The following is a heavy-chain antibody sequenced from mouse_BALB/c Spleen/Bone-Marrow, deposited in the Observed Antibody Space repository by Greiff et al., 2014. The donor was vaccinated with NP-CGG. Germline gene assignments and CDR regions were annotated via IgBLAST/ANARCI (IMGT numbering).Heavy chain of an antibody. V-gene: IGHV1-18*01. D-gene: IGHD3-3*01. CDR1: GYTFTEYS. Sequence: EVQLQESGPELVKPGASVKISCKASGYTFTEYSMHWVKQSHGKSLEWIGGINPNNGVTSYNQKFKDKATLTVDKSSNTAYMELRSLTSEDSAVYFCARWGWDFATGYWGQGTSVTVSS. CDR3: ARWGWDFATGY. CDR2: INPNNGVT. J-gene: IGHJ4*01.